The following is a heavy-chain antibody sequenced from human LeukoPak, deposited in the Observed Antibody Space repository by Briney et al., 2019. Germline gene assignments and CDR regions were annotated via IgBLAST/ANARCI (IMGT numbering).Heavy chain of an antibody. Sequence: ASVKVSCKASGGTFSSYAISWVRQAPGQGLKWMGGIIPIFGTANYAQKFQGRVTITADESTSTAYMELSSLRSEDTAVYYCARDLLVPRGGFDYWGQGTLVTVSS. CDR2: IIPIFGTA. D-gene: IGHD2-8*01. CDR3: ARDLLVPRGGFDY. V-gene: IGHV1-69*13. J-gene: IGHJ4*02. CDR1: GGTFSSYA.